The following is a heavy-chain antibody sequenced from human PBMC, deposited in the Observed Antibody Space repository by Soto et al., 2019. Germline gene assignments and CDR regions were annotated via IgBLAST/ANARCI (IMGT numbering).Heavy chain of an antibody. D-gene: IGHD2-21*02. V-gene: IGHV3-30*18. CDR2: ISYDGSNK. Sequence: GGSLRLSCAASGFTFSSYGMHWVRQAPGKGLEWVAVISYDGSNKYYADSVKGRFTISRDNSKNTLYLQMNSLRAEDTAVYYCAKDDRRCGGDCYPVDYWGQGTLVTVSS. J-gene: IGHJ4*02. CDR3: AKDDRRCGGDCYPVDY. CDR1: GFTFSSYG.